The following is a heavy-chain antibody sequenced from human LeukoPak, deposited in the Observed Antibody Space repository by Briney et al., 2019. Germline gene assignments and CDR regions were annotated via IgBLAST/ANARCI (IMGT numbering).Heavy chain of an antibody. J-gene: IGHJ6*02. CDR2: ISAYNGNT. CDR1: GYTFTSYG. D-gene: IGHD3-3*01. Sequence: ASVKVSCKASGYTFTSYGISWVRQAPGQGREWMGWISAYNGNTNYAQKLQGRVTMTTDTSTSTAYMELRSLRSADTAVYYCARDPIPFLFGVVIRYYYGMDVWGQGTTVTVSS. V-gene: IGHV1-18*01. CDR3: ARDPIPFLFGVVIRYYYGMDV.